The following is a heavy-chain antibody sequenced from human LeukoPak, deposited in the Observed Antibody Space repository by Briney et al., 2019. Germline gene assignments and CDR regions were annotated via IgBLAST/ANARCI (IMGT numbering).Heavy chain of an antibody. D-gene: IGHD3-3*01. CDR3: TSFWSGYFGQSAEFDY. V-gene: IGHV3-15*01. CDR2: IKRKTDGGTT. CDR1: GFTFSNAW. Sequence: PGGSLRLSCATSGFTFSNAWMNWVRQAPGKGLEWVGRIKRKTDGGTTDYAAPVKGRFTISRDDSKNTLYLQMNSLKTEDTAVYYCTSFWSGYFGQSAEFDYWGQGTLVTVSS. J-gene: IGHJ4*02.